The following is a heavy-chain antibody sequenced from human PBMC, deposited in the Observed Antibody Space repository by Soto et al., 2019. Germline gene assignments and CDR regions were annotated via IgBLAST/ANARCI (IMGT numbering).Heavy chain of an antibody. CDR2: ISAYNGCT. D-gene: IGHD2-21*01. J-gene: IGHJ6*02. CDR1: GYTFTSYG. CDR3: ARDGDCHMDV. Sequence: QVQLVQSGAEVKKPGASVKVSCKASGYTFTSYGMSWGRQAAGLGLEWMVWISAYNGCTNYAQQLKDRITMTTNTSTSTAYMELRSLRSDDTAVYYCARDGDCHMDVGGQGTTVTVSS. V-gene: IGHV1-18*01.